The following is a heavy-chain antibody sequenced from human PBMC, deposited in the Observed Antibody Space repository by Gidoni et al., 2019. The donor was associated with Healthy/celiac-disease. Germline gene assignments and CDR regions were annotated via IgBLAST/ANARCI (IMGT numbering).Heavy chain of an antibody. CDR2: ISGSGGST. CDR1: GFTFSSYA. J-gene: IGHJ6*02. CDR3: AKVTNWSYGMDV. V-gene: IGHV3-23*01. Sequence: EVQLLASGGGLVQLGGSVIPSCYASGFTFSSYAMRWVRQAPGKGLGWVSAISGSGGSTYYADSVKGRFNISRDNSKNTLYLQMNSLRAEDTAVYYCAKVTNWSYGMDVWGQGTTVTVSS. D-gene: IGHD1-1*01.